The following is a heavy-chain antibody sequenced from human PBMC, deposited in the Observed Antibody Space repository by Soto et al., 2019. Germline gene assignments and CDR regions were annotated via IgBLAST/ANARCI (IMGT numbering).Heavy chain of an antibody. V-gene: IGHV3-23*01. J-gene: IGHJ5*02. D-gene: IGHD3-22*01. CDR1: GFTFSNYV. CDR2: ISGSGDGG. Sequence: GGSLRLSCDTSGFTFSNYVMTWVRQAPGRGLEWVSSISGSGDGGSYADSVKGRFTISRDNSEKTLYLQMNSLRAEDTATYFCATAYYDSRGFQDRWGQGTLVTVSS. CDR3: ATAYYDSRGFQDR.